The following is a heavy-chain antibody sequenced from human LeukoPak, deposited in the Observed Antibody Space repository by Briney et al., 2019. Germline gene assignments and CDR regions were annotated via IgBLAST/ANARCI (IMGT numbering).Heavy chain of an antibody. CDR2: INWNSDSI. D-gene: IGHD6-19*01. V-gene: IGHV3-9*01. J-gene: IGHJ4*02. Sequence: GGSLRLSCAVSGFTFDDYAMHWVRQVPGKGLEWVSGINWNSDSIGYADSVKGRFTTSRDNAKNSLYLQMNSLRAEDTAVYYCARGFRGWYAEGFDYWGQGTVVTVSS. CDR1: GFTFDDYA. CDR3: ARGFRGWYAEGFDY.